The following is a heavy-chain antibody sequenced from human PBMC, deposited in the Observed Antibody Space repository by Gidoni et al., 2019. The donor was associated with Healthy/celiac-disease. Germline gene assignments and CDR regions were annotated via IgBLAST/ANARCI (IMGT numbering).Heavy chain of an antibody. Sequence: EVQLVESGGGLVTPGGSLRLSCAASGFPFRTQSLNRVRQAPGKGLGWVPSISSSSSYIYYADSVKGRFTISRDNAKNSLYLQMNSLRAEDTAVYYCARDLNPYYYDSSGYYQQPVDYWGQGTLVTVSS. CDR1: GFPFRTQS. V-gene: IGHV3-21*01. CDR3: ARDLNPYYYDSSGYYQQPVDY. J-gene: IGHJ4*02. D-gene: IGHD3-22*01. CDR2: ISSSSSYI.